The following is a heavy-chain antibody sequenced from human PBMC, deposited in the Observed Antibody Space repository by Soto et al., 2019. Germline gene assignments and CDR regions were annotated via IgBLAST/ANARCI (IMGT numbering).Heavy chain of an antibody. V-gene: IGHV1-69*04. D-gene: IGHD3-10*01. Sequence: GQGLEWMGRIIPILGIANYAQKFQGRVTITADKSTSTAYMELSSLRSEDTAVYYCARDVPYGSGSYYGYWCQGTLVTVSS. CDR3: ARDVPYGSGSYYGY. CDR2: IIPILGIA. J-gene: IGHJ4*02.